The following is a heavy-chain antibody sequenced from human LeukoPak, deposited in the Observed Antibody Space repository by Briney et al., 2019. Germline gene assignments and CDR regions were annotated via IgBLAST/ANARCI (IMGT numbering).Heavy chain of an antibody. Sequence: GASVKVSCKASGYTFTSYYMHWVRQAPGQGLEWMGIINPSGGSTSYSKKFQGRVTMTRVTSTSTVYMELSSLRSEDAAVYYCARVLCSGGSCYLPNDYWGQGTLVTVSS. CDR2: INPSGGST. J-gene: IGHJ4*02. D-gene: IGHD2-15*01. CDR1: GYTFTSYY. V-gene: IGHV1-46*01. CDR3: ARVLCSGGSCYLPNDY.